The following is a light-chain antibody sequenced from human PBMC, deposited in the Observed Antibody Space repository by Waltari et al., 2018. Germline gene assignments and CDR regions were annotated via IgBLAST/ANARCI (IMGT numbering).Light chain of an antibody. J-gene: IGLJ2*01. CDR2: GDN. V-gene: IGLV1-40*01. Sequence: VLTQSPSVSGAPGQPVPISCTGTISNLGADIPVPWYRQFPGTAPKLLIYGDNNRPSGVPDRFSVSKSGTSVSLAITGLHPEDEADYYCQSYDSSLSGVIIGGGTKVTVL. CDR3: QSYDSSLSGVI. CDR1: ISNLGADIP.